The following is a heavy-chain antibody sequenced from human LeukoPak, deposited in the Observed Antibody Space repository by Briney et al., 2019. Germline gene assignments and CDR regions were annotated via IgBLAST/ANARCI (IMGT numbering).Heavy chain of an antibody. V-gene: IGHV1-69*06. CDR2: ISPFFGAT. J-gene: IGHJ3*02. CDR1: GGTFREYV. Sequence: SVNVSCKASGGTFREYVISWVRQAPGQGLEWIGGISPFFGATNYAQKFQGRVTITADKFTSTAYLELRSLKFDDMALYYCASDFWSGATAAFDMWGQGTMVTVSS. CDR3: ASDFWSGATAAFDM. D-gene: IGHD3-3*01.